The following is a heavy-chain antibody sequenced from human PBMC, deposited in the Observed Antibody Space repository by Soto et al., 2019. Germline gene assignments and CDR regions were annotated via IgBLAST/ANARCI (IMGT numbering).Heavy chain of an antibody. V-gene: IGHV4-4*02. CDR2: IYHSGST. Sequence: PSETLSLTCAVSSGSISSSNWWSWVRQPPGKGLEWIGEIYHSGSTNYNPSLKSRVTISVDTSKNQFSLKLSSVTAADTAVYYCARHTRSGSYYSPNRAPYYMDVWGKGTTVTVSS. J-gene: IGHJ6*03. CDR1: SGSISSSNW. CDR3: ARHTRSGSYYSPNRAPYYMDV. D-gene: IGHD3-10*01.